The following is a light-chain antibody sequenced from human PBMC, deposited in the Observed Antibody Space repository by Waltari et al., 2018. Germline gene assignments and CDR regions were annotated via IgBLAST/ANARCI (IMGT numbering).Light chain of an antibody. CDR2: GAS. CDR1: QSISTV. Sequence: DIRMKQAASCPYASVGDRVTIACRASQSISTVLNWYQHRPGKAPKLLIYGASNLQSGVPSRFSGSGSGRDFTLTISGLKPEDFATYYCQQSYSSPLYTFGQGTRLEIK. CDR3: QQSYSSPLYT. J-gene: IGKJ2*01. V-gene: IGKV1-39*01.